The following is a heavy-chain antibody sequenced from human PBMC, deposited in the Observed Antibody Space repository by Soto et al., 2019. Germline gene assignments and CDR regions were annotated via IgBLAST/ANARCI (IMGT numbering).Heavy chain of an antibody. J-gene: IGHJ6*01. V-gene: IGHV1-69*01. D-gene: IGHD2-15*01. CDR2: IIPIFGTA. CDR1: GGTFSSYA. CDR3: AKGLAARPPHYYCCRVF. Sequence: QVQLVQSGAEVKKPGSSVKVSCKASGGTFSSYAISWVRQAPGQGLEWMGGIIPIFGTANYAQKFQGRVRIPADDSTSTAYMELSGLTSQDTAVYYCAKGLAARPPHYYCCRVFWRQGTTVTVPS.